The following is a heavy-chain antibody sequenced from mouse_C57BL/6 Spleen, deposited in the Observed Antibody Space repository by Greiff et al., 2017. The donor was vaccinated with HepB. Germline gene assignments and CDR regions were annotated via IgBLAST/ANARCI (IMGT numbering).Heavy chain of an antibody. D-gene: IGHD1-1*01. CDR3: ARYDYYGSSLYWYVDV. V-gene: IGHV1-55*01. CDR1: GYTFTSYW. CDR2: IYPGSGST. Sequence: QVHVKQPGAELVKPGASVKMSCKASGYTFTSYWITWVKQRPGQGLEWIGDIYPGSGSTNYNEKFKSKATLTVDTSSSTAYMQLSSLTSEDSAVYYCARYDYYGSSLYWYVDVWGTGTTVTVSS. J-gene: IGHJ1*03.